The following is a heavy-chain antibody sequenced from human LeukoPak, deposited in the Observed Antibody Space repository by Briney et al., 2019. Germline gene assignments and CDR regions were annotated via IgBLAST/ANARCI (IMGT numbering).Heavy chain of an antibody. CDR1: GFTFSSYA. Sequence: GGSLRLSCAASGFTFSSYAMHWVRQAPGKGLEWVAVISYDGSNKYYADSVKGRFTISRDNSKNTLYLQMNSLRAEDTAVYYCARAFDYWGQGTLVTVSS. V-gene: IGHV3-30-3*01. J-gene: IGHJ4*02. CDR3: ARAFDY. CDR2: ISYDGSNK.